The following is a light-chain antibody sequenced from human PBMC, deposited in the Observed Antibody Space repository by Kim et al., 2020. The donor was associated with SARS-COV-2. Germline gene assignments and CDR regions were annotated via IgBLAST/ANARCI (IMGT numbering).Light chain of an antibody. CDR2: TES. CDR3: LQSDSPLT. CDR1: QSVRRY. Sequence: SASVADRVIITCRASQSVRRYLSWYQQKPGKAPKLLIHTESILHTGVPSRFSGSGSETDFTLSISSLQPEDFATYYCLQSDSPLTFGPGTKVDIK. V-gene: IGKV1-39*01. J-gene: IGKJ3*01.